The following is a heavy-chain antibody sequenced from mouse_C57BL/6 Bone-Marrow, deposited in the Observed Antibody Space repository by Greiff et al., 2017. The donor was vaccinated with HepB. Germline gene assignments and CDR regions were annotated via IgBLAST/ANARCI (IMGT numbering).Heavy chain of an antibody. CDR2: ISDGGSYT. Sequence: EVQGVESGGGLVKPGGSLKLSCAASGFTFSSYAMSWVRQTPEKRLEWVATISDGGSYTYYPDNVKGRFTISRDNAKNNLYLQMSHLKSEDTAMYYCAILIRHYYAMDYWGQGTSVTVSS. CDR3: AILIRHYYAMDY. J-gene: IGHJ4*01. V-gene: IGHV5-4*01. D-gene: IGHD1-1*01. CDR1: GFTFSSYA.